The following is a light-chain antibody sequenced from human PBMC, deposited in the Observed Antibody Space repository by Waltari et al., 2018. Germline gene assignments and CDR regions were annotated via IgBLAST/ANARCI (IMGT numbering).Light chain of an antibody. Sequence: EIVMTQSPAILSVSPGEGATLSCRASQSISSNLAWYQQKPGQAPRLLIYGASTRATGIPDKFTGSGSVIEFSLTISSLQPEDFAIYYCQQYSKWPPLTFGGGTRVEI. V-gene: IGKV3-15*01. CDR3: QQYSKWPPLT. CDR1: QSISSN. J-gene: IGKJ4*01. CDR2: GAS.